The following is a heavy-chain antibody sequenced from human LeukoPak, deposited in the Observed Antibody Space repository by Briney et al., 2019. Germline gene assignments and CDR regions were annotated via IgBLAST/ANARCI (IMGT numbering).Heavy chain of an antibody. CDR2: INHSGST. CDR3: ARARYYDYVWGSYRPTYFDY. V-gene: IGHV4-34*01. J-gene: IGHJ4*02. Sequence: PSGTLSLTCAVYGGSFSGYYWSWIRQPPGKGLEWIGEINHSGSTNYNPSLKSRVTISVDTSKNQFSLKLSSVTAADTAVYYCARARYYDYVWGSYRPTYFDYWGQGTLVTVSS. D-gene: IGHD3-16*02. CDR1: GGSFSGYY.